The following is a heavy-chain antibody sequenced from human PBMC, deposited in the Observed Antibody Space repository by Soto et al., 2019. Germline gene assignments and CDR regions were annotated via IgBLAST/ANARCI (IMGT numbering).Heavy chain of an antibody. CDR1: DDSINSDKYY. Sequence: PSETLSLTCSVSDDSINSDKYYWGWIRQPPGKGLEWRGSIYYRGNAYYNPSRQTRVTISLDTSKSQFSLKLNSVTAADSAVYFCARLEGLATISYFFDFWGPGALVTVSS. D-gene: IGHD3-9*01. J-gene: IGHJ4*02. V-gene: IGHV4-39*01. CDR3: ARLEGLATISYFFDF. CDR2: IYYRGNA.